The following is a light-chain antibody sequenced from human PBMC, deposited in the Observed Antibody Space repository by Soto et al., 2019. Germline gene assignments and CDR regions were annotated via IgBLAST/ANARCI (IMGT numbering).Light chain of an antibody. CDR3: QQYGSSPST. V-gene: IGKV3-20*01. Sequence: EIVLTQSPGTLSLSPGERATLSCRASQSVSSSYLAWYQQKPGQAPSLLIYGASSRATGIPDRFSGSGSGTDFTLTISRLEPEEFAVYYCQQYGSSPSTFGGGTKVEIK. CDR1: QSVSSSY. J-gene: IGKJ4*01. CDR2: GAS.